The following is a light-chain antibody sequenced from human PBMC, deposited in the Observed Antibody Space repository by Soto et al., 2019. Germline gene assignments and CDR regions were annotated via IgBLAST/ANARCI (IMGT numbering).Light chain of an antibody. CDR3: QQRDSIPIT. V-gene: IGKV1-39*01. CDR1: QTSSRN. CDR2: AAF. J-gene: IGKJ5*01. Sequence: DIQMTQSPSSLSASVVDRVTIPCRAGQTSSRNLNWYEQKPETAPKLLSYAAFNLQSGVQSRFSGRGSGTDFALAISSLQPEDFATYYCQQRDSIPITFGQGTRLEI.